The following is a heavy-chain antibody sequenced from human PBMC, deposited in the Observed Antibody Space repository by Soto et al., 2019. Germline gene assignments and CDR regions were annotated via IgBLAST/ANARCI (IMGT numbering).Heavy chain of an antibody. D-gene: IGHD1-7*01. V-gene: IGHV1-46*01. Sequence: QVQLVQSGAEVKKPGASVKVSCKASGYTFTSYYMHWVRQAPGQGLEWMGIINPSGGSTSYAQKFQGKVTMTRDTSTSTVYMELSSLRSEDTAVYYCAREAAELELRFHLYGMDVWGQGTTVTVSS. CDR1: GYTFTSYY. J-gene: IGHJ6*02. CDR3: AREAAELELRFHLYGMDV. CDR2: INPSGGST.